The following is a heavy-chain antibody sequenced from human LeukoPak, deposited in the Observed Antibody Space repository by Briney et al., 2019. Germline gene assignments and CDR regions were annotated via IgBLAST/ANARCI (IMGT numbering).Heavy chain of an antibody. CDR2: INSDGSST. CDR1: GFTFSSSW. CDR3: ARDQLYCTGGTCYFDY. D-gene: IGHD2-8*02. Sequence: PGGSLRLSCAASGFTFSSSWMHWVRQAPGKGLVWVSRINSDGSSTVYADSVKGRFTISRDNAKNTVYLQMNSLRAEDTAVYYCARDQLYCTGGTCYFDYWGQGTLVTVSS. J-gene: IGHJ4*02. V-gene: IGHV3-74*01.